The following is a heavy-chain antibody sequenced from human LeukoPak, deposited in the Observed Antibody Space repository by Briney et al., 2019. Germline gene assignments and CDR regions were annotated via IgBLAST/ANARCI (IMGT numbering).Heavy chain of an antibody. V-gene: IGHV3-23*01. CDR1: GFSFGNYA. Sequence: QPGRSLRLSCVASGFSFGNYAMSWVRQAPGKGLQWVSQISGTGGATWYAGFARDRFTISRDNSKKPLYLQMSGLRVEDTAMYYCVKDPRDTYGTNWFVSWGQGTLLIVSS. CDR3: VKDPRDTYGTNWFVS. CDR2: ISGTGGAT. D-gene: IGHD2-21*01. J-gene: IGHJ5*01.